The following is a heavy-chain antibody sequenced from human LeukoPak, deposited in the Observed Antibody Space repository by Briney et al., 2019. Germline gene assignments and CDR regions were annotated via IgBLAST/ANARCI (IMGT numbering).Heavy chain of an antibody. CDR1: RFSFSAYP. D-gene: IGHD6-19*01. V-gene: IGHV3-23*01. CDR3: AKGAYGSSLYNWFDP. Sequence: GGSLRLSCAASRFSFSAYPMGWVRRAPGKGLEWVSGISASGDVTFHADPVKGRFTISRDNSKNTLYLQMNSLRAEDTAEYYCAKGAYGSSLYNWFDPWGQGTLVAVSS. J-gene: IGHJ5*02. CDR2: ISASGDVT.